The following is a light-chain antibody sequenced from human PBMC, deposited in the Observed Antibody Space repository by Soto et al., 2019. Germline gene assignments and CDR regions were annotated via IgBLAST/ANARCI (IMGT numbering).Light chain of an antibody. J-gene: IGKJ2*01. CDR3: QQYYNWPPYT. Sequence: EIVMTQSPATLSVSPGERATLSFRASQSVGSGLSWYQQKPDQAPRLLIYGASTRATGIPARFSGSGSGTEFTLTISSLQSEDYAVYYCQQYYNWPPYTFGQGTKVDI. V-gene: IGKV3-15*01. CDR2: GAS. CDR1: QSVGSG.